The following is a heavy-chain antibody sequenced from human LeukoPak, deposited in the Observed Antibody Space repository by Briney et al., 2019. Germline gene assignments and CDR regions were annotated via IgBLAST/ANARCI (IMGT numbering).Heavy chain of an antibody. CDR1: GGSISSSSYY. CDR3: ARLYRKTYKWNDQPDY. D-gene: IGHD1-20*01. Sequence: PSETLSLTCSVSGGSISSSSYYWGWLRQPPGEGLEWIGTFHYSGSTYYNPSLKSRVTISVNMSKNQFSLKLISVTAADTAVYYCARLYRKTYKWNDQPDYWGQGTLVTVSS. V-gene: IGHV4-39*07. CDR2: FHYSGST. J-gene: IGHJ4*02.